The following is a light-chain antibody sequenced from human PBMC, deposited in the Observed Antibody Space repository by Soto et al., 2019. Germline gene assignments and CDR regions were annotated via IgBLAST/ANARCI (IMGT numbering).Light chain of an antibody. CDR2: GAS. Sequence: EIVLTQSPGTLSLSPGERATLSCRASQTFSNSFLSWFQQIPGQAPRLLIYGASMRATGIPDRFSGSGSGTDFTLTISRLEPEDFAVYYRQQCGSSSTFGQGTRLEIK. J-gene: IGKJ5*01. CDR1: QTFSNSF. V-gene: IGKV3-20*01. CDR3: QQCGSSST.